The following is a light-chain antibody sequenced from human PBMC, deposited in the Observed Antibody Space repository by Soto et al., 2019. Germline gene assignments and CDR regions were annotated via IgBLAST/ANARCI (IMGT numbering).Light chain of an antibody. V-gene: IGLV2-14*01. CDR2: DVS. CDR1: SSDVGGYNY. CDR3: SSYTSSSTPHYV. J-gene: IGLJ1*01. Sequence: QSSLSQPASVSGSPGQSITISCTGTSSDVGGYNYVSWYQQHPGKAPKLMIYDVSNRPSGVSNRFSGSKSGNTASLTISGLQAEDEADYYCSSYTSSSTPHYVFGTGTKVTVL.